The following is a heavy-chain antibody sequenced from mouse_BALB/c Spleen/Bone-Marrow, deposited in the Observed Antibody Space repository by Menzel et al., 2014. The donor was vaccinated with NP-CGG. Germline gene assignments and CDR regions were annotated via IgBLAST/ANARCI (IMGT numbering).Heavy chain of an antibody. D-gene: IGHD1-2*01. V-gene: IGHV1-9*01. CDR1: GYTFSSYW. J-gene: IGHJ3*01. CDR3: ARRGHGFAWFAY. CDR2: ILPGSGST. Sequence: QVQLKQSGTELMKPGASVKISCKATGYTFSSYWIEWVNQRPGRGLEWIGEILPGSGSTNYNEKLKGKATFTADTSSNTAYMQLSSLTSEDSAVYYCARRGHGFAWFAYWGQGTLVTVSA.